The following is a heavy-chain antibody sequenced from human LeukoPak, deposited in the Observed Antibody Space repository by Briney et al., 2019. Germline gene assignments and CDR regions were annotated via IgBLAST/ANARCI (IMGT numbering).Heavy chain of an antibody. J-gene: IGHJ4*02. CDR3: ARDLGERYSIDY. Sequence: GGSLRLSCAASGFTFSSYAIHWVRQAPGKGLEWVAFISYDGGDKRYAESVKGRITISRDNSRKTLYLQMHSLGPEDTAIYYCARDLGERYSIDYWGQGTLVTVSS. D-gene: IGHD1-14*01. CDR1: GFTFSSYA. V-gene: IGHV3-30-3*01. CDR2: ISYDGGDK.